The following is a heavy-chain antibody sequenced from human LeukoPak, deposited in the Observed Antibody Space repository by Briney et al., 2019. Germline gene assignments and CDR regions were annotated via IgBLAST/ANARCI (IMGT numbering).Heavy chain of an antibody. Sequence: PSETLSLTCTVSGGSISSYYWSWIRQPAGKGLEWIGRIYTSGSTYYNPSLKSRVTISVDTSKNQFSLKLSSVTAADTAVYYAVVLDGDYFDYWGXXXLVTVSS. CDR1: GGSISSYY. CDR3: VVLDGDYFDY. D-gene: IGHD4-17*01. V-gene: IGHV4-4*07. CDR2: IYTSGST. J-gene: IGHJ4*01.